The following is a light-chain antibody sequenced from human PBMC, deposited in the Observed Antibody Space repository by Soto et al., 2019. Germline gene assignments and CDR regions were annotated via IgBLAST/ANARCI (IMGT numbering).Light chain of an antibody. V-gene: IGLV1-51*01. J-gene: IGLJ1*01. CDR1: SSNIGGNS. CDR2: DDN. CDR3: GSWDSSLSAYV. Sequence: QPVLTQPPSVSAAPGQKVTISCSGSSSNIGGNSVSWYQQLPGTAPKLLIYDDNKRPSGIPDRFSGSKSGTSATLGITGFQTGDEADYYCGSWDSSLSAYVFGTGTKHTVL.